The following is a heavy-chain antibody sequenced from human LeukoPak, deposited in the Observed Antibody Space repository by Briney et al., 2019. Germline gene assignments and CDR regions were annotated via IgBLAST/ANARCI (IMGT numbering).Heavy chain of an antibody. CDR3: AKGPRRDGYNWNYYYMDV. D-gene: IGHD5-24*01. Sequence: ASVKVSCKASGYTFTNYGISWVRQAPGQGLEWMGWISAYNGNTNYAQKLQGRVTMTTDTSTSTAYMELRSLRSDDTAVYYCAKGPRRDGYNWNYYYMDVWGKGTTVTVSS. CDR1: GYTFTNYG. CDR2: ISAYNGNT. V-gene: IGHV1-18*01. J-gene: IGHJ6*03.